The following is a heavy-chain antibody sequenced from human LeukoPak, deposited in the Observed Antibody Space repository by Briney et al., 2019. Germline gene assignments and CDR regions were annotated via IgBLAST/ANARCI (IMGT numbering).Heavy chain of an antibody. J-gene: IGHJ5*02. CDR3: AKDGGSGWSDWFDP. V-gene: IGHV3-23*01. D-gene: IGHD6-19*01. Sequence: GGSLRLSCAASGFTFSSYAMSWVRQAPGKGLEWVSSISGSGGSTYYADSVKGRFTISRDNSKNTLYLQTNSLRAEDTAVYYCAKDGGSGWSDWFDPWGQGTLVTVSS. CDR1: GFTFSSYA. CDR2: ISGSGGST.